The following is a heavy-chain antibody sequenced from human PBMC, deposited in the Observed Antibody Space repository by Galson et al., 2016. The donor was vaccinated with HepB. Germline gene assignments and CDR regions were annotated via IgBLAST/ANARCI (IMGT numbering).Heavy chain of an antibody. Sequence: SLRLSCAGSGFNFGDYAINWVRQAPGKGLEWVGFIRSNIYGGTTKYAGSVEGRFTISRDDSKSIAYLQMNSLKTEDTAVYFCVRDAYCSGGRCYFDCWGQGTLVTVSS. J-gene: IGHJ4*02. D-gene: IGHD2-15*01. CDR2: IRSNIYGGTT. CDR1: GFNFGDYA. V-gene: IGHV3-49*04. CDR3: VRDAYCSGGRCYFDC.